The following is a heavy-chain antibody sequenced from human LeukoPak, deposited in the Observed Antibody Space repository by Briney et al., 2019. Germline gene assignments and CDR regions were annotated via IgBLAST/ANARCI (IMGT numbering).Heavy chain of an antibody. CDR1: GGSISSGGYS. CDR3: AKSLYRGSDY. V-gene: IGHV4-30-2*01. CDR2: IYHSGST. J-gene: IGHJ4*02. Sequence: SETLSLTCAVSGGSISSGGYSWSWIRQPPGKGLEWIGYIYHSGSTYYNPSLKSRVTISVDTSKNQFSLKLSSVTAADTAVYYCAKSLYRGSDYWGQGTLVTVSS. D-gene: IGHD3-16*01.